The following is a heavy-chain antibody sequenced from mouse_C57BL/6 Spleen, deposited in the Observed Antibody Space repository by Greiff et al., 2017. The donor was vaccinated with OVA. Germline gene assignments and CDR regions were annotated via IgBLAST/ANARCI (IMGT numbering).Heavy chain of an antibody. D-gene: IGHD1-1*01. V-gene: IGHV1-55*01. CDR2: IYPGSGST. Sequence: VQLQQPGAELVKPGASVKLSCKASGYTFTSYWITWVKQRPGQGLEWIGDIYPGSGSTNYNEKFKSKATLTVDTSSSTAYMQLSSLTSEDSAVYYCARKGYHGSSSYYAMDYWGQGTLVTVSA. J-gene: IGHJ4*01. CDR3: ARKGYHGSSSYYAMDY. CDR1: GYTFTSYW.